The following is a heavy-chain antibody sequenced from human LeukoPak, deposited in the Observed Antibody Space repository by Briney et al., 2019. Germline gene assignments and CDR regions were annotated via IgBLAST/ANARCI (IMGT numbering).Heavy chain of an antibody. J-gene: IGHJ4*02. Sequence: ASVKVSCKASGYTFTGYYMHWVRQAPGQGLEWMGWINPNSGGTNYAQKFQGRVTMTRDTSISTAYMELSRLRSDDTAVYYCAREQEPTYYYDSSGYPPDYWGQGTLVTVSS. CDR1: GYTFTGYY. D-gene: IGHD3-22*01. V-gene: IGHV1-2*02. CDR3: AREQEPTYYYDSSGYPPDY. CDR2: INPNSGGT.